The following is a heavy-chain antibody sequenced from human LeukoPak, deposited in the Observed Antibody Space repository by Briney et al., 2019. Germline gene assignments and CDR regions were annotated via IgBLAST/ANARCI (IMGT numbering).Heavy chain of an antibody. V-gene: IGHV3-30*03. Sequence: GGSLRLSCAPSGFTFSSYSMNWVRQAPGRGLEWVAVISYDGSNKYYADSVKGRFTISRDNSKNTLYLQMNSLRAEDTAVYYCARDWQLRIESMDVWGQGTTVTVSS. CDR2: ISYDGSNK. J-gene: IGHJ6*02. CDR3: ARDWQLRIESMDV. CDR1: GFTFSSYS. D-gene: IGHD1-1*01.